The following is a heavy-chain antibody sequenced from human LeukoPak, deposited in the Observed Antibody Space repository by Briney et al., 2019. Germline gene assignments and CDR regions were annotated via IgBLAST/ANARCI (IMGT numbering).Heavy chain of an antibody. D-gene: IGHD6-19*01. CDR3: ARGGSGRWNWFDP. V-gene: IGHV1-46*01. J-gene: IGHJ5*02. CDR2: INPGGGGT. CDR1: GYTFTSYY. Sequence: ASVKVSCKTSGYTFTSYYMHWVRQAPGPGLEWVGIINPGGGGTKYAPQFQGRVTMTRDTSTSTVYMELSSLRSEDTAMYYCARGGSGRWNWFDPWGQGTLVTVSS.